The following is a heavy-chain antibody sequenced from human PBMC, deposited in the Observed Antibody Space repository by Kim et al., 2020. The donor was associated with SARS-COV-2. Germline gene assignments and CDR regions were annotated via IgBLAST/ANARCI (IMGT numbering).Heavy chain of an antibody. V-gene: IGHV4-59*01. CDR2: IYYIGTT. CDR3: VGYCSSTLCHDSGMDV. D-gene: IGHD2-2*01. Sequence: SETLSLTCTVSGGSIDTYYWSWIRQSPGKGLEWIGYIYYIGTTNYNPSLKSRVTISVDTSKNQFSLKLSSVTAADTAMYYCVGYCSSTLCHDSGMDVWGQGTTVTVSS. CDR1: GGSIDTYY. J-gene: IGHJ6*02.